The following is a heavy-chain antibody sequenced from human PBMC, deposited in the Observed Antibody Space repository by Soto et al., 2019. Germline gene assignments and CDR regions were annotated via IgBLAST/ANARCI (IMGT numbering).Heavy chain of an antibody. D-gene: IGHD3-3*01. CDR2: INAGNGDT. J-gene: IGHJ6*02. Sequence: ASVKVSCKASGYTFTSYAMHWVRQAPGQRLEWMGWINAGNGDTKYSQKFQGRVTITRDTSASTAYMELSSLRSEDTAVYYCARDRSYYDFWSGDYRDYYHRYVMAVWGQGSTVLGSS. CDR3: ARDRSYYDFWSGDYRDYYHRYVMAV. CDR1: GYTFTSYA. V-gene: IGHV1-3*01.